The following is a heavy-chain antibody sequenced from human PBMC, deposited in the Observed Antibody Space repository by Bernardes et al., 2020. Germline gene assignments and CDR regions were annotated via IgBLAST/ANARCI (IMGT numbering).Heavy chain of an antibody. CDR1: GFTFSSYA. J-gene: IGHJ6*04. CDR3: AKDEYSNYVGYYYGMDV. V-gene: IGHV3-23*01. Sequence: GGSLRLSCAASGFTFSSYAMSWVRQAPGKGLEWVSAISCSGGSTYYADSVKGRFTISRDNSKNTLYLQMNSLRAEDTAVYYCAKDEYSNYVGYYYGMDVWGKGTTVTVSS. CDR2: ISCSGGST. D-gene: IGHD4-4*01.